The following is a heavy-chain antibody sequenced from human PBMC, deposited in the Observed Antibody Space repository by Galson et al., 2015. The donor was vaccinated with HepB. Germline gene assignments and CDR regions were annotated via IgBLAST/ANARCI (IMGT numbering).Heavy chain of an antibody. D-gene: IGHD3-10*01. Sequence: SVKVSCKASGGTFSSYAISWVRQAPGQGLEWMGGIIPIFGTANYAQKFQGRVTITADKSTSTAYMELSSLRSEDTAVYYCARVITMVRGVIIKKLDYWGQGTLVTVSS. CDR3: ARVITMVRGVIIKKLDY. CDR1: GGTFSSYA. J-gene: IGHJ4*02. V-gene: IGHV1-69*06. CDR2: IIPIFGTA.